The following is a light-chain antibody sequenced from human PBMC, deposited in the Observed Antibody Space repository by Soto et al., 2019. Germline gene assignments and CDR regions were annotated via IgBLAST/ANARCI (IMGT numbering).Light chain of an antibody. CDR1: VSNIGINN. V-gene: IGLV1-44*01. Sequence: QSVLTQPPSASGPPGQRVTISCSGTVSNIGINNVNSYQHLPATDPSFLIYSNDQKPSGGPDQVSASTNATSVALAIIGLQSDDEADYYCGAWYAGMNIYVFGSGTKVTVL. CDR3: GAWYAGMNIYV. CDR2: SND. J-gene: IGLJ6*01.